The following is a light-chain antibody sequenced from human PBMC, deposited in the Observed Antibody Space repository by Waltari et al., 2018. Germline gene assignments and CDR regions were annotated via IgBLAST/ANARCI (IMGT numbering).Light chain of an antibody. CDR2: KDS. CDR1: ALPQQF. J-gene: IGLJ2*01. Sequence: SYELTQPPSVSVSPGQTARLTCPGDALPQQFASWYQQKPGQAPVLVIYKDSERPSGIPERFSGSSSGKTVTLTISGVQAEDEADYYCQSADSSGTVVFGGGTKLTVL. CDR3: QSADSSGTVV. V-gene: IGLV3-25*03.